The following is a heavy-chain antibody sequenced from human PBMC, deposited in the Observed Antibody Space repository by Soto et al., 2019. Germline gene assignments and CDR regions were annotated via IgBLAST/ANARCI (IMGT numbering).Heavy chain of an antibody. J-gene: IGHJ6*02. CDR1: GDSVSSNSAA. CDR2: TYYTSRWYH. CDR3: AKIKRVGSGWPPRSYHYYGMDA. Sequence: PSQTLSLTCAISGDSVSSNSAAWNWIRQSPSRGLEWLGRTYYTSRWYHDYAVSVKSRITINPDTSKNQFSLQLNSVTPEDTAVYYCAKIKRVGSGWPPRSYHYYGMDAWGQGTAVTVSS. D-gene: IGHD6-19*01. V-gene: IGHV6-1*01.